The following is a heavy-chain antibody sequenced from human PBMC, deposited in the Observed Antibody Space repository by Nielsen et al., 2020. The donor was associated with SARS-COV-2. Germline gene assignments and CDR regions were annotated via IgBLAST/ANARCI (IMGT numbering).Heavy chain of an antibody. J-gene: IGHJ5*02. CDR1: GGSISSYY. CDR3: ARDRFGDSWFDP. Sequence: SETLPLTCTVSGGSISSYYWSWIRQPPGKGLEWIGYIYYSGSTNYNPSLKSRVTISVDTSKNQFSLKLSSVTAADTAVYYCARDRFGDSWFDPWGQGTLVTVSS. V-gene: IGHV4-59*01. CDR2: IYYSGST. D-gene: IGHD3-10*01.